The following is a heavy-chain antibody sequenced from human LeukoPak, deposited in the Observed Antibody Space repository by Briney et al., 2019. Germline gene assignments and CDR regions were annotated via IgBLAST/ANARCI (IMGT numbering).Heavy chain of an antibody. V-gene: IGHV1-3*01. J-gene: IGHJ3*02. Sequence: WINAGNGNTKYSQKFQGRVTMTRNTSISTAYMELSSLRSEDTAVYYCDNWSPGHDAFDIWGQGTMVTVSS. D-gene: IGHD1-1*01. CDR3: DNWSPGHDAFDI. CDR2: INAGNGNT.